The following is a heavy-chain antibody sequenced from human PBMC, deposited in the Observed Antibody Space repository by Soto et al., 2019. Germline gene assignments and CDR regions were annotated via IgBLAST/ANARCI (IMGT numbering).Heavy chain of an antibody. V-gene: IGHV1-46*01. CDR1: GYTFTSYY. J-gene: IGHJ4*02. Sequence: ASVKVSCKASGYTFTSYYMRWVRQAPGQGLEWMGIINPSGGSTSYAQKFQGRVTMTRDTSTSTVYMELSSLRSEDTAVYYCARDGVTGNFDYWGQGTLVTVSS. D-gene: IGHD2-21*02. CDR2: INPSGGST. CDR3: ARDGVTGNFDY.